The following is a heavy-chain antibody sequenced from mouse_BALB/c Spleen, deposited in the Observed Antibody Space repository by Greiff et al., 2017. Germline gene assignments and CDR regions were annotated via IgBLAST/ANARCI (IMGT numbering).Heavy chain of an antibody. D-gene: IGHD2-14*01. V-gene: IGHV5-6-5*01. CDR2: ISSGGST. CDR3: ARGKYRYDAGAMDY. J-gene: IGHJ4*01. CDR1: GFTFSSYA. Sequence: EGQLVESGGGLVKPGGSLKLSCAASGFTFSSYAMSWVRQTPEKRLEWVASISSGGSTYYPDSVKGRFTISRDNARNILYLQMSSLRSEDTAMYYCARGKYRYDAGAMDYWGQGTSVTVSS.